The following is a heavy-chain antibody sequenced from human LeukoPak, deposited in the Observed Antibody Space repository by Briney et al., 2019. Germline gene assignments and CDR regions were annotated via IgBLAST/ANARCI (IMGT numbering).Heavy chain of an antibody. D-gene: IGHD5-24*01. J-gene: IGHJ3*02. Sequence: SVNVSCKASGYTFTGYYMHWVRQAPGQGLEWMGGIIPIFGTANYAQKFQGRVTITADESTSTAYMELSSLRSEDTAVYYCASWDGYNSGAFDIWGQGTMVTVSS. CDR3: ASWDGYNSGAFDI. CDR1: GYTFTGYY. V-gene: IGHV1-69*13. CDR2: IIPIFGTA.